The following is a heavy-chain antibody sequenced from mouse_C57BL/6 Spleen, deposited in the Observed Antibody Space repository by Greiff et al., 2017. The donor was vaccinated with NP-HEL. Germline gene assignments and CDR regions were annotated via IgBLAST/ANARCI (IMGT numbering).Heavy chain of an antibody. CDR3: ARGGGQLRLRGFDY. CDR2: INPNYGTT. CDR1: GYSFTDFN. V-gene: IGHV1-39*01. J-gene: IGHJ2*01. D-gene: IGHD3-2*02. Sequence: VQLQQSGPELVKPGASVKISCKASGYSFTDFNMNWVKQSNGKSLEWIGVINPNYGTTSYNQKFKGKATLTVDQSSSTAYMQLNSLTSEDSAVYYCARGGGQLRLRGFDYWGQGTTLTVSS.